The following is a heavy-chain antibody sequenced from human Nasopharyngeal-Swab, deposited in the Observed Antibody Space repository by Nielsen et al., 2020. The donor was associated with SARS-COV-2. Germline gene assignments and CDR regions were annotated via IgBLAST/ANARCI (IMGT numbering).Heavy chain of an antibody. CDR3: AKGKGSGTVDWFDP. D-gene: IGHD1-7*01. CDR2: ITGTHNT. CDR1: GFTFSSYA. J-gene: IGHJ5*02. Sequence: GESLKISCAASGFTFSSYAMHWVRQAPGKGLEWVSSITGTHNTYYAESVRGRFSASRDNSKNTLYLEMSNLSGDDTAVYYCAKGKGSGTVDWFDPWGQGTLVTVSS. V-gene: IGHV3-23*01.